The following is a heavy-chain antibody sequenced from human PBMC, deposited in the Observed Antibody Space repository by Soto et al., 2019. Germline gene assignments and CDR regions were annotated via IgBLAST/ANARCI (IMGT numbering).Heavy chain of an antibody. Sequence: EVQLVESGGGLVQPGGSLRLSCAASGFTFNSYWMHWVRQAPGKGLVWVSRINGDGSSADYADSVKGRFTVSRDNAKNTQYLQMNSLRADDTAVYFCTRDERWLPRHEPFDMWGQGTVVTVSS. D-gene: IGHD5-12*01. J-gene: IGHJ3*02. CDR3: TRDERWLPRHEPFDM. CDR1: GFTFNSYW. CDR2: INGDGSSA. V-gene: IGHV3-74*01.